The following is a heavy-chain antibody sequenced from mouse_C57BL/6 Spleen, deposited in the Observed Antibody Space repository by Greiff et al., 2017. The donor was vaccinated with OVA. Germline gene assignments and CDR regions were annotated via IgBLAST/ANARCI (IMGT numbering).Heavy chain of an antibody. D-gene: IGHD1-1*01. CDR3: ARAPLSTVVPDY. CDR2: INPNNGGT. J-gene: IGHJ2*01. V-gene: IGHV1-26*01. CDR1: GYTFTDYY. Sequence: EVKLVESGPELVKPGASVKISCKASGYTFTDYYMNWVKQSHGKSLEWIGDINPNNGGTSYNQKFKGKATLTVDKSSSTAYMELRSLTSEDSAVYYCARAPLSTVVPDYWGQGTTLTVSS.